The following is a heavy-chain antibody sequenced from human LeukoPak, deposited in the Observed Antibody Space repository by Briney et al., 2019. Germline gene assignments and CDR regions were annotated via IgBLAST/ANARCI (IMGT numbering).Heavy chain of an antibody. CDR1: GFAFSNYA. J-gene: IGHJ4*02. V-gene: IGHV3-23*01. Sequence: GGSLRLSCTTSGFAFSNYAMHWVRQAPGKGPEWVSGISGFNTYYADSVKGRFTLFRDNSKNVLYLQMDRLRAEDTAVYSCAKDVCTSPRCFLYFDSWGQGTLVTVSS. CDR2: ISGFNT. D-gene: IGHD2-8*01. CDR3: AKDVCTSPRCFLYFDS.